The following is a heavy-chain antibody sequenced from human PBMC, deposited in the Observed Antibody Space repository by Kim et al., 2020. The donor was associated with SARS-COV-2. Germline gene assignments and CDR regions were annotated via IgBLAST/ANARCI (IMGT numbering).Heavy chain of an antibody. CDR2: IIPIFGTA. J-gene: IGHJ4*02. D-gene: IGHD6-13*01. CDR3: ARWDSQQLANDY. Sequence: SVKVSCKASGGTFSSYAISWVRQAPGQGLEWMGGIIPIFGTANYAQKFQGRVTITADESTSTAYMELSSLRSEDTAVYYCARWDSQQLANDYWGQGTLVTVSS. V-gene: IGHV1-69*13. CDR1: GGTFSSYA.